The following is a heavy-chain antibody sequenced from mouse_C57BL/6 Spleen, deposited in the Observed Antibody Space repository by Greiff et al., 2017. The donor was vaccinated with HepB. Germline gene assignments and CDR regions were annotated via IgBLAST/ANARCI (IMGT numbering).Heavy chain of an antibody. V-gene: IGHV1-55*01. Sequence: QVQLQQSGAELVKPGASVKMSCKASGYTFTSYWITWVKQRPGQGLEWIGDIYPGSGSTNYNEKFKSKATLTVDTSSSTAYMQLSSLTSEDSAVYYCALSTMITPRVFAYWGQGTLVTVSA. D-gene: IGHD2-4*01. CDR1: GYTFTSYW. J-gene: IGHJ3*01. CDR2: IYPGSGST. CDR3: ALSTMITPRVFAY.